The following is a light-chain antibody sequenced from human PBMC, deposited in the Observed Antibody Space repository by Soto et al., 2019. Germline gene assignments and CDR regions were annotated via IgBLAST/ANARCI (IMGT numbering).Light chain of an antibody. Sequence: QSALTKPASVSGAPGQSITISCTGSSSDVGGNKYVSWYQQHPGEAPKVMIYDVSSRPSGVSDRFSGSKSGNTASLTISGLQAEDEADYYCSSFTTRNTRVFGGGTKLTVL. CDR3: SSFTTRNTRV. CDR2: DVS. V-gene: IGLV2-14*03. CDR1: SSDVGGNKY. J-gene: IGLJ3*02.